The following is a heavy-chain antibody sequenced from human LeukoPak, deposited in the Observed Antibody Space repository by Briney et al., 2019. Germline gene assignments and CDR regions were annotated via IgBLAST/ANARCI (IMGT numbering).Heavy chain of an antibody. V-gene: IGHV4-34*01. D-gene: IGHD3-22*01. CDR1: GGSFSGYY. J-gene: IGHJ6*03. CDR3: ARVVSDYYDSSGYYPYYYYYMDV. CDR2: INHSGST. Sequence: SETLSLTCAVYGGSFSGYYWSWIRQPPGKGLEWTGEINHSGSTNYNPSLKSRVTISVDTSKNQFSLKLSSVTAADTAVYYCARVVSDYYDSSGYYPYYYYYMDVWGKGTTVTVSS.